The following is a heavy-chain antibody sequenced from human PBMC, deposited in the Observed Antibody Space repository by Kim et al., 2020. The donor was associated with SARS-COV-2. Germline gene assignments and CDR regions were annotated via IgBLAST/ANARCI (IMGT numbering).Heavy chain of an antibody. V-gene: IGHV4-31*02. J-gene: IGHJ4*02. CDR3: ARVLDTAMAPSFDY. Sequence: NPSLKSRVTSAVDTSKNQFSLKLSSVTAADTAVYYCARVLDTAMAPSFDYWGQGTLVTVSS. D-gene: IGHD5-18*01.